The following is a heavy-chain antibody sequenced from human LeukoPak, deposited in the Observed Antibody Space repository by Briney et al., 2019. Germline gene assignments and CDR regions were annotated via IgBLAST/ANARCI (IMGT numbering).Heavy chain of an antibody. J-gene: IGHJ4*02. V-gene: IGHV4-59*01. CDR3: AREGRQDYVYFDY. Sequence: TSETPSLTCTVSGGSISDYYWSWIRQPPGKGLEWIGYINYSGNTNYNPSLKSRVTISVDTSKNQFSLRLTSVTAADTAVFYCAREGRQDYVYFDYWGQGSLVTVSS. CDR1: GGSISDYY. CDR2: INYSGNT. D-gene: IGHD4-17*01.